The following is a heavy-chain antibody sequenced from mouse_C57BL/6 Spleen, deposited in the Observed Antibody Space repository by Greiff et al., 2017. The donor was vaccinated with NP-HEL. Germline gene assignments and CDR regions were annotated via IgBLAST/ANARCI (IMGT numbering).Heavy chain of an antibody. V-gene: IGHV3-1*01. CDR2: ISYSGST. D-gene: IGHD1-1*01. CDR1: GYSITSGYD. J-gene: IGHJ3*01. Sequence: EVKLMESGPGMVKPSQSLSLTCTVTGYSITSGYDWHWIRHFPGNKLEWMGYISYSGSTNYNPSLKSRISITHDTSKNHFFLKLNSVTTEDTATYYCARGGITTVPAWFAYWGQGTLVTVSA. CDR3: ARGGITTVPAWFAY.